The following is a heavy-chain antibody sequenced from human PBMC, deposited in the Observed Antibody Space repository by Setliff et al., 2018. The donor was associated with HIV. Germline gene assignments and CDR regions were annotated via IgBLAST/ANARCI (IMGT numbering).Heavy chain of an antibody. CDR1: GFTFSDYY. CDR2: ISGST. Sequence: GSLRLSCAASGFTFSDYYMSWIRQTPGKGLEWISYISGSTNYAESVKGRFTISRDTSRNTVYLQMNSLRGADTAVYYCARGLSAAGTASLDYWGQGTLVTVSS. CDR3: ARGLSAAGTASLDY. D-gene: IGHD6-13*01. J-gene: IGHJ4*02. V-gene: IGHV3-11*06.